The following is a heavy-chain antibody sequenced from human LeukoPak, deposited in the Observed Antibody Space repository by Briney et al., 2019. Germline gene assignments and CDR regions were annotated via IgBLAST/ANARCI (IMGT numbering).Heavy chain of an antibody. Sequence: GGSLRLSCAASGFTFSSYAMHWVRQAPGKGLEWVAAIYNDGADKYYVDSVKGRFTISRDNSKNSLSLQMNSLRAEDTAVYYCARERESVCDYWGPGTRVTVSA. D-gene: IGHD3-16*01. CDR2: IYNDGADK. CDR3: ARERESVCDY. J-gene: IGHJ4*02. V-gene: IGHV3-30*04. CDR1: GFTFSSYA.